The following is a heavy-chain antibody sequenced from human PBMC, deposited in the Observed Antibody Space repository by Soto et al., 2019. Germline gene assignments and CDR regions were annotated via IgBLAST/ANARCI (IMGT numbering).Heavy chain of an antibody. D-gene: IGHD3-10*01. CDR2: ISAYNGNT. Sequence: GASVKVSCKASGYTFTSYGISWVRRAPGQGLEWMGWISAYNGNTNYAQKLQGRVTMTTDTSTSTAYMELSSLRSEDTAVYYCARGHGSGSYYLYYYYYYMDVWGKGTTVTVSS. J-gene: IGHJ6*03. CDR3: ARGHGSGSYYLYYYYYYMDV. V-gene: IGHV1-18*01. CDR1: GYTFTSYG.